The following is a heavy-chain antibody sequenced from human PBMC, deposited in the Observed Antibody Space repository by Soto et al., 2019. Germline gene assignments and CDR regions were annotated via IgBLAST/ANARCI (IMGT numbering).Heavy chain of an antibody. CDR1: GYSFTSYW. J-gene: IGHJ6*02. CDR2: IYPGDSDT. V-gene: IGHV5-51*01. CDR3: ARRAGVDSGSYYGMDV. Sequence: GESLKISCKGSGYSFTSYWIGWVRQMPGKGLEWMGIIYPGDSDTRYSPSFQGQVTISADKSISTAYLQWSSLKASDTDMYYGARRAGVDSGSYYGMDVWGQGTTVTVSS. D-gene: IGHD1-26*01.